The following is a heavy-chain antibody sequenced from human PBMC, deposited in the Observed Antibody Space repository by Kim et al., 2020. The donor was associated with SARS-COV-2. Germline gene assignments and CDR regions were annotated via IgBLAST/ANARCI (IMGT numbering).Heavy chain of an antibody. D-gene: IGHD1-7*01. V-gene: IGHV3-53*01. J-gene: IGHJ6*01. Sequence: GGSLRLSCAASGFTVSSNYMNWVRQAPGKGLEWVSVISSGGSTYYADYAKGGCTITRGDSNNTPQLQMNSLRAADTAADYYCGGGGVNYWNYAYVMD. CDR3: CGGGGVNYWNYAYVMD. CDR2: ISSGGST. CDR1: GFTVSSNY.